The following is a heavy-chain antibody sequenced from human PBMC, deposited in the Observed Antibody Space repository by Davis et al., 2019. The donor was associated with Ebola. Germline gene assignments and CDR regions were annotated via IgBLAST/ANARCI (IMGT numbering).Heavy chain of an antibody. V-gene: IGHV3-30*02. CDR3: VRDPALVVTGGGWFFGL. Sequence: PGGSLRLSCAASGFTFSIYGMHWVRQAPGKGLEWVAFIRYDGSYKYYADSVKGRFSISRDNSKNTLYLQLNGLRAEDTAVYYCVRDPALVVTGGGWFFGLWGRGTLVTVSS. CDR1: GFTFSIYG. D-gene: IGHD2-21*02. J-gene: IGHJ2*01. CDR2: IRYDGSYK.